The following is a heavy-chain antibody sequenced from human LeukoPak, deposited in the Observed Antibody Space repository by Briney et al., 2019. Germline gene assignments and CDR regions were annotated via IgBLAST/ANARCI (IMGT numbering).Heavy chain of an antibody. CDR3: ARGPPDCSSTSCYAFDAFDI. Sequence: PSQTLSLTCTVSGGSISITSYYWGWIRQPPGKGLEWIGSMYSSGSTYYNPSLKSRVTISVDTSKNQFSLKLSSVTAADTAVYYCARGPPDCSSTSCYAFDAFDIWGQGTMVTVSS. D-gene: IGHD2-2*01. V-gene: IGHV4-39*07. CDR2: MYSSGST. CDR1: GGSISITSYY. J-gene: IGHJ3*02.